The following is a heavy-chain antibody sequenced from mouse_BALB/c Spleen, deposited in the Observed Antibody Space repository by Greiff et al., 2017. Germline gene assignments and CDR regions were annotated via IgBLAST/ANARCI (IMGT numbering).Heavy chain of an antibody. Sequence: VKLVESGPELVKPGDSVTMSCKASGYTFTDYVISWVKQSTGQGLEWIGEIYPGSGSTYYNEKFKGKATLTADKSSNTAYIQHSSLTSEDSAVYFCARSTLYAMDYWGQGTSVTVSS. CDR1: GYTFTDYV. V-gene: IGHV1-77*01. J-gene: IGHJ4*01. CDR3: ARSTLYAMDY. CDR2: IYPGSGST. D-gene: IGHD6-1*01.